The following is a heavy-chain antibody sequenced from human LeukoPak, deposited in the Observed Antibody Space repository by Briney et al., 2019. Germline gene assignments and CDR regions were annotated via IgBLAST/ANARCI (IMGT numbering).Heavy chain of an antibody. CDR2: INHSGST. J-gene: IGHJ4*02. Sequence: SETLSLTCAVYGGSFSGYYWSWIRQPPGKGLEWIGEINHSGSTNYNLSLKSRVTISVDTSKNQFSLKLSSVTAAGTAVYYCARGPGVSGWYNYWGQGTLVTVSS. CDR1: GGSFSGYY. D-gene: IGHD6-19*01. V-gene: IGHV4-34*01. CDR3: ARGPGVSGWYNY.